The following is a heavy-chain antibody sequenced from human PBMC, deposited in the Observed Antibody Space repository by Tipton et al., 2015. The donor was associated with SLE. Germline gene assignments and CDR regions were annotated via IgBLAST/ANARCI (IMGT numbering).Heavy chain of an antibody. J-gene: IGHJ6*03. Sequence: SLRLSCAASGFTFSSYSMNWVRQAPGKGLEWVSYISSSSSTIYYADSVKGRFTISRDNAKNSLYLQMNSLRAEDTAVYYCARVPYYYDSSGYYYDYYYYYMDVWGKGTTVTVSS. D-gene: IGHD3-22*01. CDR2: ISSSSSTI. CDR1: GFTFSSYS. CDR3: ARVPYYYDSSGYYYDYYYYYMDV. V-gene: IGHV3-48*01.